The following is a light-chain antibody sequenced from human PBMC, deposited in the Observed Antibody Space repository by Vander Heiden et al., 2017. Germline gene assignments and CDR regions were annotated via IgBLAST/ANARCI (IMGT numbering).Light chain of an antibody. CDR2: LGS. CDR1: QSLLHSNGYNY. V-gene: IGKV2-28*01. CDR3: KQSLPTPRT. Sequence: DIVMTRSRLSLPVTPGAPASISCRSSQSLLHSNGYNYLDWYQQKPGQAPQLLIYLGSNRAAGVPDRFSGSGSGTDFTLKISRVEAEDVGVYYCKQSLPTPRTFGQGTKVEIK. J-gene: IGKJ1*01.